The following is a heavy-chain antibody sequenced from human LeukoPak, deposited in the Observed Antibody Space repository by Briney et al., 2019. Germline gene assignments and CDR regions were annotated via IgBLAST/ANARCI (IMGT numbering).Heavy chain of an antibody. V-gene: IGHV3-30*18. D-gene: IGHD1-26*01. CDR3: AKDPSGSYLRGYFDY. Sequence: PGGSLRLSYAASGFTFSSYGMHWVRQAPGKGLEWVAVISYDGSNKYYADSVKGRFTISRDNSKNTLYLQMNSLRAEDTAVYYCAKDPSGSYLRGYFDYWGQGTLVTVSS. CDR1: GFTFSSYG. J-gene: IGHJ4*02. CDR2: ISYDGSNK.